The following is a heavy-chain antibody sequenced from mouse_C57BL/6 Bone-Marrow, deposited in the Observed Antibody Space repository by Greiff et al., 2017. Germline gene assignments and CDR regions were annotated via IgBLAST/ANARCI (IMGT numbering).Heavy chain of an antibody. D-gene: IGHD1-1*01. CDR1: GYTFTSYW. J-gene: IGHJ4*01. Sequence: QVQLQQPGAELVRPGTSVKLSCKASGYTFTSYWMHWVKQRPGQGLEWIGVIDPSDSYTNYNQKFKGKATLTVDTSSSTAYMQLSSLASEDSAVYYCARGGYYYGSYAMDYWGQGTSVTVSS. CDR2: IDPSDSYT. CDR3: ARGGYYYGSYAMDY. V-gene: IGHV1-59*01.